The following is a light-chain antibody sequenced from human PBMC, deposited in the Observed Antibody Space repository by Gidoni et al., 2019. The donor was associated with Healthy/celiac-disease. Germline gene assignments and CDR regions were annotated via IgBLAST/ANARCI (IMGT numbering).Light chain of an antibody. CDR2: AAS. CDR1: QSISSY. V-gene: IGKV1-39*01. CDR3: QQSYSTFH. J-gene: IGKJ3*01. Sequence: DIQMTQSPSSLSASVGDRVTITCRASQSISSYLNWYQQKPGKAPKLLIYAASSLQSGVPSRFSVSGSGTDFTLTISSLQPEDFATYYCQQSYSTFHFXPXPKVDIK.